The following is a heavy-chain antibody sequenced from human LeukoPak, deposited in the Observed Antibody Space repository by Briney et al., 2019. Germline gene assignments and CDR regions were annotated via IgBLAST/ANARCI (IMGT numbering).Heavy chain of an antibody. Sequence: SETLSLTCTVSGASISSYYWSWIRQPPGKGLEWIGHRYSSGSSNYNPSLKSRVTISVDTSKNQFSLKLNSVTAADTAVYYCARHGYSSTWYHWFDPWGQGTLVTVSS. J-gene: IGHJ5*02. D-gene: IGHD6-13*01. V-gene: IGHV4-59*08. CDR2: RYSSGSS. CDR1: GASISSYY. CDR3: ARHGYSSTWYHWFDP.